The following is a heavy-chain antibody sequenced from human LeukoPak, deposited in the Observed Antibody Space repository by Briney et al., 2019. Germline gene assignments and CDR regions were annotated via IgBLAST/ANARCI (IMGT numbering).Heavy chain of an antibody. J-gene: IGHJ4*02. D-gene: IGHD5-24*01. CDR1: GGSISSSSYY. CDR3: ARGGRGRDGYNLRSRSFDY. CDR2: INYSGST. Sequence: SETLSLTCTVSGGSISSSSYYWGWIRQPPGKGLEWIGEINYSGSTNYNPSLKSRVTISVDTSENQFSLKLSSVTAADTAVYYCARGGRGRDGYNLRSRSFDYWGQGTLVTVSS. V-gene: IGHV4-39*07.